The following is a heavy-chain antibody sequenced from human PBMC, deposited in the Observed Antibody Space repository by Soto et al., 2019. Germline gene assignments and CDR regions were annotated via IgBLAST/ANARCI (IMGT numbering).Heavy chain of an antibody. Sequence: GASVKVSCKASGGTFSSYAISWVRQAPGQGLEWMGGIIPIFGTANYAQKFQGRVTITADESTSTAYMELSSLRSEDTAVYYCARDEGTVVVPGLGMDVWGQGTTVTVSS. V-gene: IGHV1-69*13. CDR3: ARDEGTVVVPGLGMDV. CDR2: IIPIFGTA. CDR1: GGTFSSYA. J-gene: IGHJ6*02. D-gene: IGHD2-2*01.